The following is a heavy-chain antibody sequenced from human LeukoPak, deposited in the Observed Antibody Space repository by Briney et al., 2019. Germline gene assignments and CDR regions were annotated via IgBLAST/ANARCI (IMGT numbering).Heavy chain of an antibody. CDR3: AKSNGYGLIDT. D-gene: IGHD3-22*01. V-gene: IGHV4-61*02. CDR1: GDSISSSSYY. Sequence: PSETLSLTCTVSGDSISSSSYYWSWIRQPAGKGLEWIGRIYTSGSTYYSPSFKSRVTISLDTSRNQFSLKLNSVTAADTAVYYCAKSNGYGLIDTWGQGTMVTVSS. CDR2: IYTSGST. J-gene: IGHJ3*01.